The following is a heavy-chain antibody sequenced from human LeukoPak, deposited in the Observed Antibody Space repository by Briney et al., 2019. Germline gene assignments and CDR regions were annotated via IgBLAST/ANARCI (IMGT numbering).Heavy chain of an antibody. CDR3: APDLRGAAWSLDY. D-gene: IGHD3-3*01. CDR1: GFTFRNYG. J-gene: IGHJ4*02. Sequence: GGSLRLSCAASGFTFRNYGMSGVRQAPGRGLEWVSVVSESGSSAYYADSVKGRFTISRDNSKNTLYLQMNSLRGEDTAVYYCAPDLRGAAWSLDYWGQGTLVTVSS. V-gene: IGHV3-23*01. CDR2: VSESGSSA.